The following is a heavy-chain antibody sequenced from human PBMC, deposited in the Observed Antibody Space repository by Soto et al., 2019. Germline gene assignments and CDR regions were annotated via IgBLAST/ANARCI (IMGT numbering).Heavy chain of an antibody. V-gene: IGHV3-9*01. D-gene: IGHD6-19*01. CDR3: AKEVAVAGTAGPYFDY. J-gene: IGHJ4*02. CDR1: GFTFDDYA. CDR2: ISWNSGSI. Sequence: ESGGGLVQPGRSLRLSCAASGFTFDDYAMHWVRQAPGKGLEWVSGISWNSGSIGYADSVKGRFTISRDNAKNSLYLQMNSLRAEDTALYYCAKEVAVAGTAGPYFDYWGQGTLVTVSS.